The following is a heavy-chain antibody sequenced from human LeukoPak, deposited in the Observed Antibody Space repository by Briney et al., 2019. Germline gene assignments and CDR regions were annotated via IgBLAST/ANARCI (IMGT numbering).Heavy chain of an antibody. Sequence: SETLSLTCTVSGGSISSYYWSWIRQPAGKGLEWIGRIYTIGNTNYSPSLWRRVTISVDTSKNQFSLRLHSVTAADTAVYYCARDRSYYSDTGTDYWGQGALVTVSS. D-gene: IGHD3-22*01. CDR2: IYTIGNT. V-gene: IGHV4-4*07. CDR3: ARDRSYYSDTGTDY. J-gene: IGHJ4*02. CDR1: GGSISSYY.